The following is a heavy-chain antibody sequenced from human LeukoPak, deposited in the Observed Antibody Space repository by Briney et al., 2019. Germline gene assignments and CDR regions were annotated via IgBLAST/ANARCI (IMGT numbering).Heavy chain of an antibody. CDR2: IYYSGTT. CDR3: ARYSYDHRWFDP. D-gene: IGHD5-18*01. V-gene: IGHV4-59*08. Sequence: SETLSLTCTVSGGSISSHYWSWIRQPPGKGLEWIGYIYYSGTTNYNPSLKGRVTISVDTSKNQFCLKLSSVTAADTAVYYCARYSYDHRWFDPWGQGTLVSVSS. CDR1: GGSISSHY. J-gene: IGHJ5*02.